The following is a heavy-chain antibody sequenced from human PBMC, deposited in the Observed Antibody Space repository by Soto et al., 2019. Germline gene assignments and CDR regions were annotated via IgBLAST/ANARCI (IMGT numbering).Heavy chain of an antibody. V-gene: IGHV1-18*01. CDR1: GYTFTAYG. J-gene: IGHJ4*02. CDR2: ISNYNGNT. CDR3: ARTHGELRGSGSNEY. Sequence: QVQLVQSGTEMKKPGASVKVSCKASGYTFTAYGINWVRQAPGQGLEWMGWISNYNGNTNYAQRLQGRVTMTTDTSTTTAYMELRSLRSDDTAVYYGARTHGELRGSGSNEYWGQGTLVTVSS. D-gene: IGHD3-10*01.